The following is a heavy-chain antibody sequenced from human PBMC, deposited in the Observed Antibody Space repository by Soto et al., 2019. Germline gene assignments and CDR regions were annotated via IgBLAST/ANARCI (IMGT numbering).Heavy chain of an antibody. J-gene: IGHJ4*02. CDR1: GFTFSSYG. Sequence: GGSLRLSCAASGFTFSSYGMHWVRQAPGKGLEWVAVISYDGSNKYYADSVKGRFTISRDNSKNTLYLQMNSLRAEDTAVYYCAKVWEYCSGGSCLGPDDYWGQGTLVTVSS. V-gene: IGHV3-30*18. CDR2: ISYDGSNK. D-gene: IGHD2-15*01. CDR3: AKVWEYCSGGSCLGPDDY.